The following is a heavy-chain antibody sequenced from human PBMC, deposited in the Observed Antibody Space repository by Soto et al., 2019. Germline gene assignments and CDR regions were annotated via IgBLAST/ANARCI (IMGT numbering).Heavy chain of an antibody. CDR2: IIPVFGTT. CDR3: XRSSPYIVVRKPTGNQDYYGMD. D-gene: IGHD2-2*01. CDR1: GGTFSNYT. Sequence: QVQLVQSGAEVKKPGSSVKVFCKASGGTFSNYTISWVRQAPGQGLEWMGGIIPVFGTTDYEQKFQGRVTITADGSTSTAYMKLSSLRSADTAVXXXXRSSPYIVVRKPTGNQDYYGMD. J-gene: IGHJ6*01. V-gene: IGHV1-69*01.